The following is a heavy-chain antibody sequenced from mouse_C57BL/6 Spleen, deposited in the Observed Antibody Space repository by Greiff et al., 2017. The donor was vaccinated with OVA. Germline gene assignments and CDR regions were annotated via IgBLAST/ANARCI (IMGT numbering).Heavy chain of an antibody. Sequence: LQESGAELVRPGSSVKLSCKASYFAFMASAMHWVKQRPGHGLEWIGSFTMYSDATEYSENFKGKATLTANTSSSTDYMALSSLTSADSAVYYWARGELGRDYYAMDYGGQVTSVTVSS. J-gene: IGHJ4*01. CDR1: YFAFMASA. CDR3: ARGELGRDYYAMDY. V-gene: IGHV1-49*01. CDR2: FTMYSDAT. D-gene: IGHD4-1*01.